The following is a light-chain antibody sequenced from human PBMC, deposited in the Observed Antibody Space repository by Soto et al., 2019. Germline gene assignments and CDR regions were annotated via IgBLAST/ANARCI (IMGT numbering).Light chain of an antibody. Sequence: DIQMTQSPSTLSASVGDKVTITCRASQSISSWLAWYQQKPGTAPQLLIYKASGLQSGVPSRFSGSGSGTEFTLTISGLQPDDFVTYFCQQYNSYPLTFGGGTKLEIQ. CDR3: QQYNSYPLT. CDR2: KAS. J-gene: IGKJ4*01. CDR1: QSISSW. V-gene: IGKV1-5*03.